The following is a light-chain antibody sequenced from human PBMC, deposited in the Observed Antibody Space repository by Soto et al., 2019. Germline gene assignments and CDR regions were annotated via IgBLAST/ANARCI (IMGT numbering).Light chain of an antibody. J-gene: IGKJ1*01. CDR2: GAS. CDR3: HQYNKWPRT. Sequence: EIVLTQSPGTLSLSPGERATLSCRASQSVSSSYLAWYQQKPGQAPRPIIYGASSRATGIPDRFSGSGSGTEFTLTLSSLQSEEFAVYYCHQYNKWPRTFGQGTKVDIK. CDR1: QSVSSSY. V-gene: IGKV3-20*01.